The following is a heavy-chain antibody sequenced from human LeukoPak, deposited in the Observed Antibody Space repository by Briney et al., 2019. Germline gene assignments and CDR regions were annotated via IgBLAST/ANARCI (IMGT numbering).Heavy chain of an antibody. CDR1: GYSFTSYW. D-gene: IGHD1-1*01. J-gene: IGHJ4*02. CDR2: IYPGDSDT. CDR3: GRIIKDEGYRQLGLFDY. Sequence: GGSLKISCKGSGYSFTSYWIGWVRPMPGKGLEWMGIIYPGDSDTRYSTSFQGQVTISADKSISTAYPQWSSLKASDTAMYYCGRIIKDEGYRQLGLFDYWGQGTLVTVSS. V-gene: IGHV5-51*01.